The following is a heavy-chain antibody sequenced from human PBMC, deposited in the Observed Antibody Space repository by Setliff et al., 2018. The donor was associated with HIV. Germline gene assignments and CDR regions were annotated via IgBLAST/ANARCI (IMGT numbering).Heavy chain of an antibody. D-gene: IGHD6-25*01. CDR2: VWYDGSNK. Sequence: GGSLRLSCAASGFTFSSYGMHWVRQAPGKGLEWVAAVWYDGSNKYYADSVKGRFTISRDNSKNTLYLQMNSLRAEDTAVYYCARDPHIAASFSFDYWGQGTLVTVSS. CDR1: GFTFSSYG. CDR3: ARDPHIAASFSFDY. J-gene: IGHJ4*02. V-gene: IGHV3-33*01.